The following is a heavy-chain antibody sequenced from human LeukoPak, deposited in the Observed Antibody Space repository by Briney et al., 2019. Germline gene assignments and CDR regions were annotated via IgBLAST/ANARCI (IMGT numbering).Heavy chain of an antibody. CDR2: ISSSSSGYI. J-gene: IGHJ4*02. Sequence: GGSLRLSCAASGFTVSSNYMNWVRQAPGKGLEWVSSISSSSSGYIYYADSVQGRFTISRDNAKNSLYLQMNTLRAEDTAVYYCATLSVYGDLDYWGQGTLVTVSS. D-gene: IGHD4-17*01. CDR1: GFTVSSNY. CDR3: ATLSVYGDLDY. V-gene: IGHV3-21*01.